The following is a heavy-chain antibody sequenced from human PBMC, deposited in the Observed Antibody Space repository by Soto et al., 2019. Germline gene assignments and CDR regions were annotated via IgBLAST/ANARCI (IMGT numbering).Heavy chain of an antibody. J-gene: IGHJ4*02. D-gene: IGHD6-19*01. Sequence: GGSLRLSCAASGFTFSSYGMHWVRQAPGKGLEWVAVISYDGSNKYYADSVKGRFTISRDNSKNTLYLQMNSLRAEDTAVYYCAIAHTVAGTLLDYWGQGTLVTVSS. CDR3: AIAHTVAGTLLDY. V-gene: IGHV3-30*03. CDR1: GFTFSSYG. CDR2: ISYDGSNK.